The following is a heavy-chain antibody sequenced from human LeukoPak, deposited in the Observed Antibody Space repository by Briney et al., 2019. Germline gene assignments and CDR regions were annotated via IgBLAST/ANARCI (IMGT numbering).Heavy chain of an antibody. Sequence: SETLSLTCTVSGDSISNYFWTWIRQPPGKGLEWIGDIYYSGSTNYNPSLRSRVTISLDTSKNQFSLKLSSVTAADTAVYYCAKEGRGMGAATIDYWGQGTLVTVSS. D-gene: IGHD1-26*01. CDR1: GDSISNYF. CDR3: AKEGRGMGAATIDY. J-gene: IGHJ4*02. V-gene: IGHV4-59*01. CDR2: IYYSGST.